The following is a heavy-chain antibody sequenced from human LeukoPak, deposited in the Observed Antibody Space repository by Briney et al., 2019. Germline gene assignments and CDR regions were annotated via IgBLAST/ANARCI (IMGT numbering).Heavy chain of an antibody. J-gene: IGHJ3*02. V-gene: IGHV1-69*13. CDR3: ARDTVTMVRGVIIGLGAFDI. D-gene: IGHD3-10*01. CDR2: IIPIFGTA. CDR1: GGTFSSYA. Sequence: SVKVSCKASGGTFSSYAISWVRQAPGQGLEWMGGIIPIFGTANYAQKFQGRVTITADESTSTAYMELSSLRSEDTAVYYCARDTVTMVRGVIIGLGAFDIWGQGTMVIVSS.